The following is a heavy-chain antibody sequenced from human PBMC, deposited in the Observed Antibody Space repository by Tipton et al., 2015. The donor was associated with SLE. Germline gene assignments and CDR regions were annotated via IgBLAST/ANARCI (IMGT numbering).Heavy chain of an antibody. CDR3: ARHARYCYGYFDY. V-gene: IGHV4-59*08. D-gene: IGHD5-18*01. J-gene: IGHJ4*02. Sequence: LRLSCTVSGGSISSYYWSWIRQPPGKGLEWIGYIYYSGSTNCNPSLKSRVTISVDTSKNQFSLKLSSVTAADTAVYYCARHARYCYGYFDYWGQGTLVTVSS. CDR1: GGSISSYY. CDR2: IYYSGST.